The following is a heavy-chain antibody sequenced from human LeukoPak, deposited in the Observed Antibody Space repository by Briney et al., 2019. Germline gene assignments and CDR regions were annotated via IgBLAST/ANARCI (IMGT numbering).Heavy chain of an antibody. Sequence: GGSLRLSCAASGFIFSDYQMSWIRQAPGKGLEWVANIRQDGSGQFYADSVKGRFTISRDNAKNSLYLQMDSLRVEDTAVYYCGRWLYSSGWAIDYWGQGTLVTVSS. V-gene: IGHV3-7*01. D-gene: IGHD6-19*01. CDR3: GRWLYSSGWAIDY. CDR1: GFIFSDYQ. J-gene: IGHJ4*02. CDR2: IRQDGSGQ.